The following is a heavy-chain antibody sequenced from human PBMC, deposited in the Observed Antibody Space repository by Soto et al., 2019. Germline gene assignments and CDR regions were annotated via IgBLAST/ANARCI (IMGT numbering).Heavy chain of an antibody. J-gene: IGHJ4*02. CDR3: ARVWGYCSSTSCYSFDY. V-gene: IGHV1-8*01. CDR2: MNPISGNT. CDR1: GYTFTSYD. Sequence: ASVKVSCKASGYTFTSYDINWVRQATGQGLEWIGWMNPISGNTGYAQKFQGRVTMTRNTSTSTAYMELRSLRSDDTAVYYCARVWGYCSSTSCYSFDYWGQGTLVTVSS. D-gene: IGHD2-2*01.